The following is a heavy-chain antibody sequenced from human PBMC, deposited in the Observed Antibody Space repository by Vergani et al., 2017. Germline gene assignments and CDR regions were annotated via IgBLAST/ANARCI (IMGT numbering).Heavy chain of an antibody. CDR2: IHHSGDT. CDR1: DSSIMTNPY. D-gene: IGHD6-19*01. Sequence: QVQLQESGPGLVKPSETLTLTCDVFDSSIMTNPYWGWFRQSPGRGLEWIGCIHHSGDTHYNSSLKSRVSISIVSSSKFSLSLTSVTAADTAVYFCARHSTVEWLVKLGWIDPWGQGILVTVSS. CDR3: ARHSTVEWLVKLGWIDP. V-gene: IGHV4-38-2*01. J-gene: IGHJ5*02.